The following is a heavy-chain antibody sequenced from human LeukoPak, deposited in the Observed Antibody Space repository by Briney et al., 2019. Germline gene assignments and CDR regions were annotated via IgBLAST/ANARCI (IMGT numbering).Heavy chain of an antibody. CDR3: VKEAYYGWGSSPTFYFDY. Sequence: GGSLRLSCAASGFTVSSNDMSWVRQAPGKGLEWVSVIYSGGRTFYADSAKGRFTISRDNSRNTVFLQMNRLRPEDTAVYYCVKEAYYGWGSSPTFYFDYWGQGTRVTVSS. CDR2: IYSGGRT. V-gene: IGHV3-53*05. J-gene: IGHJ4*02. D-gene: IGHD3-10*01. CDR1: GFTVSSND.